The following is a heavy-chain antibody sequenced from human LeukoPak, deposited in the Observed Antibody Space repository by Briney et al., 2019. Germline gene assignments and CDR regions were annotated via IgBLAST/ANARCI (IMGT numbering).Heavy chain of an antibody. V-gene: IGHV3-30*02. Sequence: PGGSLRLSCAASGCTFSSYGMHWVRQAPAKGLEWVAFIRYDGSNKYYADSVKGRFTISRDNSKNTLYLQMNSLRAEDTAVYYCANDGGEYYDSSGYSFDYWGQGTLVTVSS. CDR1: GCTFSSYG. CDR3: ANDGGEYYDSSGYSFDY. CDR2: IRYDGSNK. D-gene: IGHD3-22*01. J-gene: IGHJ4*02.